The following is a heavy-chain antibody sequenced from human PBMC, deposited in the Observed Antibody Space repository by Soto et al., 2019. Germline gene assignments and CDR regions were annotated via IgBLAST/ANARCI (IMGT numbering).Heavy chain of an antibody. V-gene: IGHV4-59*08. CDR3: ARRVWLVTGWYFDL. CDR2: IYYSGST. J-gene: IGHJ2*01. Sequence: QVQLQESGPGLVKPSETLSLTCTVSGGSISSYYWSWIRQPPGKGLEWIGYIYYSGSTKYNPSLKSRVTMLVDTSKNQFSLKLSSVTAADTAVYYCARRVWLVTGWYFDLWGRGTLVTVSS. CDR1: GGSISSYY. D-gene: IGHD6-19*01.